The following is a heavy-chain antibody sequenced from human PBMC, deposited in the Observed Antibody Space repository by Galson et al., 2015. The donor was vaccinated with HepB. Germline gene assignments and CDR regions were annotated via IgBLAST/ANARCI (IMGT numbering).Heavy chain of an antibody. CDR2: INPSGGST. Sequence: SVKVSCKASGYTFASYYMHWVRQAPGQGLEWMGIINPSGGSTSYAQKLQGRVTMTRDTSTNTVYLDLASLRSEDTAMYYCASLDSSSYYYRGSDGFDIWGQGTMVTVSS. CDR3: ASLDSSSYYYRGSDGFDI. V-gene: IGHV1-46*04. CDR1: GYTFASYY. D-gene: IGHD3-22*01. J-gene: IGHJ3*02.